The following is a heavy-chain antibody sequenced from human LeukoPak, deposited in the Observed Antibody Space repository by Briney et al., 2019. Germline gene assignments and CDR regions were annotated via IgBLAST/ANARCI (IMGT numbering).Heavy chain of an antibody. J-gene: IGHJ4*02. CDR3: ARDPYGTGAFDY. Sequence: GGSLRLSCAASGFTVSSNYMNWVRQAPGKGLEWVSVVYTGGSTYNADSVKGRFTISRDNPKNTVYLQVNSLRAEDTAVYYCARDPYGTGAFDYWGQGTQVTVSS. CDR1: GFTVSSNY. CDR2: VYTGGST. V-gene: IGHV3-66*01. D-gene: IGHD1-1*01.